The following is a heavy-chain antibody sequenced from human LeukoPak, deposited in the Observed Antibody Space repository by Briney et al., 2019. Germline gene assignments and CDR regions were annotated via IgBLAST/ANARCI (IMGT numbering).Heavy chain of an antibody. D-gene: IGHD5-24*01. CDR3: AKDLEMATIGPDY. J-gene: IGHJ4*02. V-gene: IGHV3-33*06. CDR1: GFTFSSYG. CDR2: IWYDGSNK. Sequence: GGSLRLSCAASGFTFSSYGMHWVRQAPGKGLEWVAVIWYDGSNKYYADSVKGRFTISRDNSKNTLYLQMNSLRAEDTAVYYCAKDLEMATIGPDYWGQGTLVTVSS.